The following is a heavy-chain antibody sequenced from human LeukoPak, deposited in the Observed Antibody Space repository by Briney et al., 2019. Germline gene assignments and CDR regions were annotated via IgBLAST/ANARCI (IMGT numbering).Heavy chain of an antibody. CDR3: ARDPYYYDSSGYPSNDY. CDR1: GGSFSGYY. D-gene: IGHD3-22*01. J-gene: IGHJ4*02. Sequence: SETLSLTCAVYGGSFSGYYWSWIRQPAGKGLEWIGRIYTSGSTNYNPSLKSRVTMSVDTSKNQFSLKLSSVTAADTAVYYCARDPYYYDSSGYPSNDYWGQGTLVTVSS. CDR2: IYTSGST. V-gene: IGHV4-4*07.